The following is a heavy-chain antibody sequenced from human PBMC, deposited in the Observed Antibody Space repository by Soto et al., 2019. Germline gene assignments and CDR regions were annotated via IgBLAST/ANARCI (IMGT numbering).Heavy chain of an antibody. V-gene: IGHV1-8*01. D-gene: IGHD3-10*01. CDR2: MNPNSGNT. J-gene: IGHJ6*02. Sequence: ASVKVSCKASGYTFTRYDINWVRQATGQGLEWMGWMNPNSGNTGYAQKFQGRVTMTRNTSISTAYMELSSLRSEDTAVYYCARNTMVRGVIRYYYYGMDVWGQGTTVTVSS. CDR3: ARNTMVRGVIRYYYYGMDV. CDR1: GYTFTRYD.